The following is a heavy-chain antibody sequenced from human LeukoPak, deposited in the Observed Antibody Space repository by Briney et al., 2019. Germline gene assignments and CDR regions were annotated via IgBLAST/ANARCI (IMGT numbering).Heavy chain of an antibody. J-gene: IGHJ5*02. D-gene: IGHD3-3*01. CDR3: ARGPLYYDFWSGLGHNWFDP. V-gene: IGHV4-34*01. CDR1: GGSFSGYY. Sequence: SETLSLTCAVYGGSFSGYYWSWIRQPPGKGLEWIGDINHSGSTNYNPSLKSRVTISVDTSKNQFSLKLSSVTAADTAVYYCARGPLYYDFWSGLGHNWFDPWGQGTLVTVSS. CDR2: INHSGST.